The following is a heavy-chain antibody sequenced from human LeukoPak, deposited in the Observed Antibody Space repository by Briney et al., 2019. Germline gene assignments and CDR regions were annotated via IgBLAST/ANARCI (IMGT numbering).Heavy chain of an antibody. CDR3: ARRAGAYSHPYDY. CDR2: KRYDGDTT. CDR1: GFTFSSYG. Sequence: GGSLRLSCAASGFTFSSYGMHWVRQAPGKGLEWVAFKRYDGDTTYYADSVKGRFTISRDNSKSTLYLQVNSLRGEDTAVYYCARRAGAYSHPYDYWGQGTLVTVSS. V-gene: IGHV3-30*02. J-gene: IGHJ4*02. D-gene: IGHD4/OR15-4a*01.